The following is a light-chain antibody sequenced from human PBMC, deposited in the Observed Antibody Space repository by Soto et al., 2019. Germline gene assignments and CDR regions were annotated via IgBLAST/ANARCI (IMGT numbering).Light chain of an antibody. V-gene: IGKV1-9*01. CDR2: AAS. CDR3: QQYYSTPVT. CDR1: QGISSY. J-gene: IGKJ5*01. Sequence: QLTQSPSSLSASVGDRVTITCRASQGISSYLGWYQQKPGKAPKLLIYAASTLQSGVPSRFSGSGSGTDFTLTISSLQAEDVAVYYCQQYYSTPVTFGQGTRLEIK.